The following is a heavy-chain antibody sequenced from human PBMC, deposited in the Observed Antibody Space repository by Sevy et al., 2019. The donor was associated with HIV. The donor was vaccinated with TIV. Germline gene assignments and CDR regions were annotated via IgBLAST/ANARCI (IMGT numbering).Heavy chain of an antibody. V-gene: IGHV3-15*07. Sequence: GGSLRLSCAASGFTFSNAWMNWVRQAPGKGLEWVGRFKSKTDGGTTDYAAPVKGRFTISRDDSNNRMYLQMNSLKTEDTAVYYCTTDLFIMITVGGVIRGWGQGTLVTVSS. J-gene: IGHJ4*02. CDR1: GFTFSNAW. D-gene: IGHD3-16*01. CDR3: TTDLFIMITVGGVIRG. CDR2: FKSKTDGGTT.